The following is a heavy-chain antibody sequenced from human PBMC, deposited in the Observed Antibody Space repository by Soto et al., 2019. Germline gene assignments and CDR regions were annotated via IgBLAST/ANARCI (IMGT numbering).Heavy chain of an antibody. Sequence: GGSLRLSCAASGFTFSSYAMHWVRQAPGEGLEWVAVISYDGSNKYYADSVKGRFTISRDNSKNTLYLQMNSLRAEDTAVYYCAKPALWFGAKNDYWGQGTLVTVSS. D-gene: IGHD3-10*01. V-gene: IGHV3-30-3*01. CDR2: ISYDGSNK. CDR1: GFTFSSYA. J-gene: IGHJ4*02. CDR3: AKPALWFGAKNDY.